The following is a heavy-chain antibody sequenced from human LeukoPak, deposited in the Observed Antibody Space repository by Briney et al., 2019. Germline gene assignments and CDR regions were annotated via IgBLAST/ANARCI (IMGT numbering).Heavy chain of an antibody. CDR2: IHSGGST. CDR1: GLTGTSKY. CDR3: GRDHHLDDSGDYTNY. V-gene: IGHV3-53*01. D-gene: IGHD4-17*01. J-gene: IGHJ4*02. Sequence: PGGSLRLSCAASGLTGTSKYMSWVRQAPGKGLEWVSFIHSGGSTYYADSVKGRFTISRDNSKTALYLQMNSLRVEDTAVYYCGRDHHLDDSGDYTNYWGQGTLVTVSS.